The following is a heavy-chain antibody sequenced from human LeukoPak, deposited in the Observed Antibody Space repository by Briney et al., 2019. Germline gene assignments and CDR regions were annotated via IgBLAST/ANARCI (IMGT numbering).Heavy chain of an antibody. CDR1: GGSIRSSGYY. CDR2: VSYTGST. D-gene: IGHD1-26*01. CDR3: ARTGGSFYFYYYMDV. Sequence: PSETLSLTCTVSGGSIRSSGYYWGWIRQPPGKGLEWIGSVSYTGSTYYNPSLESRVTISVDTSKNQFSLKLSSVTAADTAVYYCARTGGSFYFYYYMDVWGKGTTVTVSS. V-gene: IGHV4-39*07. J-gene: IGHJ6*03.